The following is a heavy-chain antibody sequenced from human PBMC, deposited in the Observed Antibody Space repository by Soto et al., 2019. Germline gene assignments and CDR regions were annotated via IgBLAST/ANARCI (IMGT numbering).Heavy chain of an antibody. V-gene: IGHV3-23*01. CDR3: ARGHRSSGKIFDS. Sequence: PGGSLRLSCAASGFTFSSYAMSWVRQAPGKGLEWVSAISGSGGSTYYADSVKGRFTISRDNSKNTLYLQMNSLKIEDTAVYYCARGHRSSGKIFDSWGQGTLVTVSS. D-gene: IGHD3-22*01. CDR1: GFTFSSYA. CDR2: ISGSGGST. J-gene: IGHJ4*02.